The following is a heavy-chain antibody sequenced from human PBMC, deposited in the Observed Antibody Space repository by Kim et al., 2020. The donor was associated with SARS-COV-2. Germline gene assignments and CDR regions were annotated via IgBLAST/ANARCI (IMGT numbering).Heavy chain of an antibody. CDR2: ISWNGGTI. J-gene: IGHJ6*04. CDR1: GFSFGDYA. Sequence: GGSLRLSCAASGFSFGDYAMHWVRQNPARGLEWVSSISWNGGTIALADSVKGRITISRDNAKNSLYLEMNSLRAEDTALYYCAKGFAYPKSDYYNGMDVWGEGTTVTVSP. CDR3: AKGFAYPKSDYYNGMDV. V-gene: IGHV3-9*01.